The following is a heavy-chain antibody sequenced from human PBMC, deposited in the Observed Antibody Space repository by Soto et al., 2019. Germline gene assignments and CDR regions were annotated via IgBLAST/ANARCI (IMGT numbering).Heavy chain of an antibody. J-gene: IGHJ4*02. D-gene: IGHD3-22*01. CDR3: ARELNTDSSAYYSFAY. CDR2: IIPIFGTA. CDR1: GGTFSSYA. V-gene: IGHV1-69*13. Sequence: SVKVSCKASGGTFSSYAISWVRQAPGQGLEWMGGIIPIFGTANYAQKFQGRVTITADESTSTAYMELSSLRSEDTAVYYCARELNTDSSAYYSFAYWGQGTLVTVAS.